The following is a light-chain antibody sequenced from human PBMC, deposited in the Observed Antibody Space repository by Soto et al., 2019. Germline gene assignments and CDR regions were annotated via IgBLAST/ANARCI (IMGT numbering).Light chain of an antibody. Sequence: EIVLTQSPATLSLSPGERATLSCRASQSVGIFLAWYQQKPGQAPRLLIYDASNRATGIPARFSGSGSGTDFTLTISRLEPEDFAVYYCQQFSSYPLSFGGGTKVEIK. V-gene: IGKV3-11*01. CDR2: DAS. CDR1: QSVGIF. CDR3: QQFSSYPLS. J-gene: IGKJ4*01.